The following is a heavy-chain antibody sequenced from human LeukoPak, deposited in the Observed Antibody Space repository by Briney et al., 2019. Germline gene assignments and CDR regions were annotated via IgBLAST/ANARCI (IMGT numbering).Heavy chain of an antibody. CDR3: ARDRKPGYSSGWYAY. CDR2: ISYDGSNK. CDR1: GSTFSSYA. D-gene: IGHD6-19*01. Sequence: PGRSLRLSCAASGSTFSSYAMHWVRQAPGKGLEWVAVISYDGSNKYYADSVKGRFTISRDNSKNTLYLQMNSLRAEDTAVYYCARDRKPGYSSGWYAYWGQGTLVTVSS. V-gene: IGHV3-30-3*01. J-gene: IGHJ4*02.